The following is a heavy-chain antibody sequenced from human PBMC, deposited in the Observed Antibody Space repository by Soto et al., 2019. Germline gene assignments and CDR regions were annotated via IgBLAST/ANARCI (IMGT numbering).Heavy chain of an antibody. Sequence: GASVKVSCKASGGTFSSYAISWVRQAPGQGLEWMGWIIPIIGSTNYAQKFQGRVTMTRDTSISTAYMELSRLRSDDTAVYYCARVGSIAARRGVWFDPWGQGTLVTVS. V-gene: IGHV1-2*02. CDR2: IIPIIGST. D-gene: IGHD6-6*01. J-gene: IGHJ5*02. CDR1: GGTFSSYA. CDR3: ARVGSIAARRGVWFDP.